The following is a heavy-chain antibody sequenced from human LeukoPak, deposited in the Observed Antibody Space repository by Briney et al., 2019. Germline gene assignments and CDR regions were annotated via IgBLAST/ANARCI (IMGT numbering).Heavy chain of an antibody. CDR1: GGSISSYS. V-gene: IGHV4-59*08. CDR2: IYSSGDT. D-gene: IGHD5-18*01. J-gene: IGHJ4*02. Sequence: SETLSLTCTVSGGSISSYSWSWFRQPPGEGLEWIGYIYSSGDTNYNPSPKSRVTISVDTTKNQFSLTLSSVTAADTAVYYCARLARRSITAMVQYYFDYWGQGTLVTVSS. CDR3: ARLARRSITAMVQYYFDY.